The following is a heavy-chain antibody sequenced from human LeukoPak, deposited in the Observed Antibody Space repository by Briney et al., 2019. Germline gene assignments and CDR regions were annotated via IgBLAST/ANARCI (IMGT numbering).Heavy chain of an antibody. Sequence: SETLSLTCTVSGDSISSYHWTWIRQPPGKGLQWIGYIYYSGSTRYNPSLRSRLTMSLDSPKRQFSLKLSSVSAADTAVYFCAREVTYGGNNYFESWGQGILVTVSS. J-gene: IGHJ4*02. CDR1: GDSISSYH. D-gene: IGHD4-23*01. CDR3: AREVTYGGNNYFES. V-gene: IGHV4-59*13. CDR2: IYYSGST.